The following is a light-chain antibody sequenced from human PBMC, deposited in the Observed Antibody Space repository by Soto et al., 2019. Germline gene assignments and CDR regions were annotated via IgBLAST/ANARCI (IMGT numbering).Light chain of an antibody. CDR3: QQRSSWPWT. Sequence: EILLTQSPATLSLSPGERATLSCRASQSVRSSLAWYQQKPAQPPMRLIYDASTRATGIPGRFSGSGSGTDFTLTISNLEPEDFAVYYCQQRSSWPWTFGQGAKVEIK. V-gene: IGKV3-11*01. CDR2: DAS. CDR1: QSVRSS. J-gene: IGKJ1*01.